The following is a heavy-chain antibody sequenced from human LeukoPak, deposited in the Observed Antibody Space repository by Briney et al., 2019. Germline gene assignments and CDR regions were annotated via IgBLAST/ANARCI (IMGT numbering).Heavy chain of an antibody. CDR3: TPDIGDEAFDI. D-gene: IGHD2-15*01. CDR1: GFTFSSYA. J-gene: IGHJ3*02. CDR2: ISGSGGST. V-gene: IGHV3-23*01. Sequence: PGGSLRLSCAASGFTFSSYAMSWVRQAPVKVLEWVSAISGSGGSTYYADSVKGRFTIPRDNSKNTLYLQMNSLRAEDTAVYYCTPDIGDEAFDIWGQGTMVTVSS.